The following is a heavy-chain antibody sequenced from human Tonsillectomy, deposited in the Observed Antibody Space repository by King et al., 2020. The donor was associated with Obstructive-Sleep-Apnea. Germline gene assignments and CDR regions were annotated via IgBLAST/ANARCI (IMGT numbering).Heavy chain of an antibody. V-gene: IGHV3-30*04. CDR3: ASPHYDSSGYYWSTPNYGMDV. J-gene: IGHJ6*02. D-gene: IGHD3-22*01. CDR2: ISDDGSNK. CDR1: GFTFSSYA. Sequence: VQLVESGGGVVQPGRSLRLSCAASGFTFSSYAMHWVRQAPGKGLEWVAVISDDGSNKYYADSVKGRFTISRDHSKHTLYLQMNSLRAEDTAVYYCASPHYDSSGYYWSTPNYGMDVWGQGTTVTVSS.